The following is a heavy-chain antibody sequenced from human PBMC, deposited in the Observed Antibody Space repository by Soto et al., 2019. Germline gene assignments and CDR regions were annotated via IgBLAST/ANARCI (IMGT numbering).Heavy chain of an antibody. CDR2: IYHSGTT. J-gene: IGHJ4*02. CDR3: VRVYGRSSCFFDS. V-gene: IGHV4-38-2*01. CDR1: GYSLTSGYH. D-gene: IGHD6-6*01. Sequence: SETLSLTCGVSGYSLTSGYHWGWTRQPPGKGLEWIGTIYHSGTTYYNPSLMSRVTMSVDTSKNQFSLKVTSATAADTAVYFCVRVYGRSSCFFDSWGQGTLVTVSS.